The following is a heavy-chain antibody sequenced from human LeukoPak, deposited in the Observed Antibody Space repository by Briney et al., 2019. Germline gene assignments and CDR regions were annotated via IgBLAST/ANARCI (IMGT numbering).Heavy chain of an antibody. CDR1: VGSISSSSYY. J-gene: IGHJ4*02. V-gene: IGHV4-39*07. Sequence: SETLSLICTVSVGSISSSSYYWGWIRQPPGKGLEWIGSFHYCGRPYYNPSLKSRVTISVDTSKNQFSLKLSSVAAADTAVYYCARVGTIFALDYWGQGTLVTVSS. CDR3: ARVGTIFALDY. CDR2: FHYCGRP. D-gene: IGHD3-3*01.